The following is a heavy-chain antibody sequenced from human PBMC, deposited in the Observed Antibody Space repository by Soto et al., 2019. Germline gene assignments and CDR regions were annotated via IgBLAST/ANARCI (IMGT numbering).Heavy chain of an antibody. CDR3: ASRGGSYYDILTGYYQYYYGMDV. CDR2: IIPIFGTA. V-gene: IGHV1-69*13. CDR1: GGTFSSYA. Sequence: SVKVSCKASGGTFSSYAISWVRQAPGQGLEWMGGIIPIFGTANYAQKFQGRVTITADESTSTAYMELSSLRSEDTAVYYCASRGGSYYDILTGYYQYYYGMDVWGQGTTVTVSS. J-gene: IGHJ6*02. D-gene: IGHD3-9*01.